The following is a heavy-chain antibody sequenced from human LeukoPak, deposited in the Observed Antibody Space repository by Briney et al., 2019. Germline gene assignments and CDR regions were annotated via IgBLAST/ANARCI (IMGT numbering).Heavy chain of an antibody. V-gene: IGHV3-23*01. J-gene: IGHJ4*02. CDR3: ARAPVTSCRGAFCYPFDY. Sequence: GGSLRLSCAASGFPLSIYAMSWVRQGPGKGLEWVAATSSSDPGTYHADSVRGRFTISRDNSKNTLYLQMNRLRVEDAAVYYCARAPVTSCRGAFCYPFDYWGQGTLVTVSS. CDR2: TSSSDPGT. D-gene: IGHD2-15*01. CDR1: GFPLSIYA.